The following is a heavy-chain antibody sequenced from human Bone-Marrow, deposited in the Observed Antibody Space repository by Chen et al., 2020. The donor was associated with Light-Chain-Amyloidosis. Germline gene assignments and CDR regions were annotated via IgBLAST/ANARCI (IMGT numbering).Heavy chain of an antibody. CDR2: IIPIFGTT. Sequence: QVQLVQSGAEVKKPGSSVKVSCRTSGDTFSTSPISWVRQAPGQGLEWMGGIIPIFGTTKYAQTLQGRLSITADESTRTAYMELSSLRSEDTAVYYCARDLWSGYYTYSHYHVMDVWGQGTTVTVSS. J-gene: IGHJ6*02. CDR1: GDTFSTSP. D-gene: IGHD3-3*01. CDR3: ARDLWSGYYTYSHYHVMDV. V-gene: IGHV1-69*01.